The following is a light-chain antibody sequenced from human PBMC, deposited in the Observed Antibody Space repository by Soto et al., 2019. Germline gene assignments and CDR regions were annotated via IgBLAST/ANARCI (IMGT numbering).Light chain of an antibody. CDR1: QSISSY. Sequence: DIQMTQSPSSLSASVGDRVTITCRASQSISSYLNWYQQKPGKAPKLLIYAASSLQSGDPSRFSGSGSGTVFTLTISILQPEDFATYYCQQSYSTRFTFGPGTKVDIK. V-gene: IGKV1-39*01. CDR2: AAS. J-gene: IGKJ3*01. CDR3: QQSYSTRFT.